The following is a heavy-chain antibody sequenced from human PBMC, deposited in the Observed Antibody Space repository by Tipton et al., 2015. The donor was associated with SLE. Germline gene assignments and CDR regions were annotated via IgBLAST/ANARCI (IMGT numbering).Heavy chain of an antibody. J-gene: IGHJ4*02. Sequence: TLSLTCAVYGGSFSDYYWNWIRQPPGKGLEWIGEIHHTGSTNYNPSLKSRVTISVDTSMNQFSLKRSSVTAADTAVYYCARDMNLAARVFDYWGQGTLVTVSS. CDR3: ARDMNLAARVFDY. CDR1: GGSFSDYY. CDR2: IHHTGST. D-gene: IGHD6-6*01. V-gene: IGHV4-34*01.